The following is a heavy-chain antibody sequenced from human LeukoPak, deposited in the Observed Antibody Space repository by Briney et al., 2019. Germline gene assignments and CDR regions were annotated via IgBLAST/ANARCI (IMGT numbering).Heavy chain of an antibody. J-gene: IGHJ5*02. V-gene: IGHV4-34*01. CDR3: ARARGFSAGQVGYWFDP. D-gene: IGHD1-26*01. CDR1: GGSFSGYY. CDR2: INHSGST. Sequence: SETLSLTCAVYGGSFSGYYWSWIRQPPGKGLEWIGEINHSGSTNYNPSLKSRVTISVDTSKNQFSLKLSSVTAADTAVYYCARARGFSAGQVGYWFDPWGQGTLVTVSS.